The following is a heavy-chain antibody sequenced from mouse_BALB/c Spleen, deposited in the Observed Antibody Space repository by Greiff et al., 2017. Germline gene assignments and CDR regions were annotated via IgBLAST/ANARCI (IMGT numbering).Heavy chain of an antibody. Sequence: EVNVVESGGGLVKPGGSLKLSCAASGFTFSSYAMSWVRQTPEKRLEWVASISSGGSTYYPDSVKGRFTISRDNARNILYLQMSSLRSEDTAMYYCARGRDYGSTGFAYWGQGTLVTVSA. CDR3: ARGRDYGSTGFAY. V-gene: IGHV5-6-5*01. CDR1: GFTFSSYA. D-gene: IGHD1-1*01. J-gene: IGHJ3*01. CDR2: ISSGGST.